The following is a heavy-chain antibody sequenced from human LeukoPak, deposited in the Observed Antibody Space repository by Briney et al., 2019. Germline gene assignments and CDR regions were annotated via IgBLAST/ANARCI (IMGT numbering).Heavy chain of an antibody. CDR1: GGSFSGYY. V-gene: IGHV4-34*01. J-gene: IGHJ4*02. CDR2: INHSGST. CDR3: ARGRYYYDSSGYYLDY. Sequence: PSETLSLTCAVYGGSFSGYYWSWIRQPPGKGLEWIGEINHSGSTNYNPSLKGRVTISVDTSKDQFSLKLSSVTAADTAVYYCARGRYYYDSSGYYLDYWGRGALVTVSS. D-gene: IGHD3-22*01.